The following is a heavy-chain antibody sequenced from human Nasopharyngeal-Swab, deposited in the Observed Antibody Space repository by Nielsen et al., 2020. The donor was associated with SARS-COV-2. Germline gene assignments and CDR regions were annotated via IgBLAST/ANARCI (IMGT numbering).Heavy chain of an antibody. J-gene: IGHJ4*02. CDR2: ISSYNGDT. V-gene: IGHV1-18*01. CDR3: ATAYGSVSSPEY. CDR1: GYTFTSFS. D-gene: IGHD3-10*01. Sequence: ASVKVSCKASGYTFTSFSISWVRQAPGQGLEWMGWISSYNGDTHYAHSLQGRITMTTDTSTSTAYLELRSLRSDDTAMYYCATAYGSVSSPEYWGQGTLVTVSS.